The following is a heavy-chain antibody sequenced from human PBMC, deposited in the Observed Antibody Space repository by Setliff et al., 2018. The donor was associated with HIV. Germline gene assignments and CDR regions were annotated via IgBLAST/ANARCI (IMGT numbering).Heavy chain of an antibody. D-gene: IGHD3-22*01. V-gene: IGHV1-69*13. Sequence: SVKVSCKAVGGTFRSKAVSWVRQAPGQGLEWMGGISPVFGTANYAQKFQDRVTITVDESTNTAYMELNSLRSDDTAVYYCARDFYDSSGYLNLGFDYWGQGSLVT. CDR1: GGTFRSKA. CDR2: ISPVFGTA. CDR3: ARDFYDSSGYLNLGFDY. J-gene: IGHJ4*02.